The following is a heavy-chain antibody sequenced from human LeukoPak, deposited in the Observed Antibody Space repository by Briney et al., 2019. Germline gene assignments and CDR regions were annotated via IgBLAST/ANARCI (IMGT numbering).Heavy chain of an antibody. CDR3: AKDWWEEGTMVRGPPNPPLDY. CDR1: GFTFSSYG. J-gene: IGHJ4*02. V-gene: IGHV3-23*01. D-gene: IGHD3-10*01. Sequence: GGSLRLSCAASGFTFSSYGMSWVRQAPGKGLEWVSAISGSGGSTYYADSVKGRFTISRDNSKNTLYLQMNSLRAEDTAVYYCAKDWWEEGTMVRGPPNPPLDYWGQGTLVTVSS. CDR2: ISGSGGST.